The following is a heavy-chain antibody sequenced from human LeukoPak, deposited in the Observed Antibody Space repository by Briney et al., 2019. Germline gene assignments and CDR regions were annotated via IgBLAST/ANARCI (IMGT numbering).Heavy chain of an antibody. CDR2: ISYEGGTQ. CDR1: GVXLSPYG. J-gene: IGHJ5*02. V-gene: IGHV3-30*18. Sequence: GGSLRLSCAASGVXLSPYGMHWVRQAPGKGLEWVAVISYEGGTQHYADSVKGRFIISRDNPRNTLYLQMNILRTEDTAVYYCAKEGTPQVSTWYDLWGQGTQVIVPS. D-gene: IGHD3-10*01. CDR3: AKEGTPQVSTWYDL.